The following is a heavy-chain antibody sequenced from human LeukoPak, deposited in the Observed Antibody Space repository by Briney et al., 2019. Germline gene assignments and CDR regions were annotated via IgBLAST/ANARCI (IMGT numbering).Heavy chain of an antibody. D-gene: IGHD6-13*01. V-gene: IGHV1-46*01. CDR3: ASSLAAAGSSFDY. CDR1: GYTFTSYG. CDR2: INPSGGST. Sequence: ASVKVSCKASGYTFTSYGISWVRQAPGQGLEWMGIINPSGGSTNYAQKFQGRVTMTRDMSTSTVYMELSSLRSEDTAVYYCASSLAAAGSSFDYWGQGTLVTVSS. J-gene: IGHJ4*02.